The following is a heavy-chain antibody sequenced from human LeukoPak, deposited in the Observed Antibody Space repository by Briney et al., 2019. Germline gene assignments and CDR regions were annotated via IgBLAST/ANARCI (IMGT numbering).Heavy chain of an antibody. CDR3: GVTVQESDNWFDP. CDR1: GGSISSRSYY. Sequence: PSETLSLTCTVSGGSISSRSYYWGWIRQPPGKGLEWIGIIYYSGSTYSNPSLRSRVTISVDTSKNQFSLKLSSVTAADTAVYYCGVTVQESDNWFDPWGQGTLVTVSS. V-gene: IGHV4-39*01. CDR2: IYYSGST. J-gene: IGHJ5*02. D-gene: IGHD2-21*02.